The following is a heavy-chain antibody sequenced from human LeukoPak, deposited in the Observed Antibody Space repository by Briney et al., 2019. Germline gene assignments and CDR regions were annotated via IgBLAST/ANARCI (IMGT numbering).Heavy chain of an antibody. CDR2: ISSSGSTI. V-gene: IGHV3-11*04. CDR3: ARDLGYCSSTSCDSPDAFDI. J-gene: IGHJ3*02. Sequence: GGSLRLSCAASGFTFSDYYMSWIRQAPGKGLEWVSYISSSGSTIYYADSVKGRFTISRDNAKNSLYLQMNSLRAEDTAVYYCARDLGYCSSTSCDSPDAFDIWGQGTMVTVSS. CDR1: GFTFSDYY. D-gene: IGHD2-2*01.